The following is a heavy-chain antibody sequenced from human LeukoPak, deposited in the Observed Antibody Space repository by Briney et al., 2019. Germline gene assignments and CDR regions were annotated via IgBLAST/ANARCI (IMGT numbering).Heavy chain of an antibody. V-gene: IGHV1-46*01. Sequence: ASVKVSCEASGYTFTSYHMHWVRQAPGQGLEWMGIINPSGGTTNYAQKFRGRVTMTRDMSTSTVYMELSSLRAEDTAVYYCARDMDRYYMDVWGKGTTVTVSS. CDR1: GYTFTSYH. CDR2: INPSGGTT. D-gene: IGHD3-9*01. CDR3: ARDMDRYYMDV. J-gene: IGHJ6*03.